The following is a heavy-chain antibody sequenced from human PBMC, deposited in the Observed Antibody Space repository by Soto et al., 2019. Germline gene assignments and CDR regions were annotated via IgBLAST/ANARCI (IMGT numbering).Heavy chain of an antibody. CDR3: AKFLGSGSYYKVAYYSGMDV. CDR1: GFTFSSYA. CDR2: ISGSGGST. Sequence: PGGSLRLSCAASGFTFSSYAMSWVRQAPGKGLEWVSAISGSGGSTYYADSVKGRFTISRDNSKNTLYLQMNSLRAEDTAVYYCAKFLGSGSYYKVAYYSGMDVWGQGTTVTVSS. D-gene: IGHD3-10*01. V-gene: IGHV3-23*01. J-gene: IGHJ6*02.